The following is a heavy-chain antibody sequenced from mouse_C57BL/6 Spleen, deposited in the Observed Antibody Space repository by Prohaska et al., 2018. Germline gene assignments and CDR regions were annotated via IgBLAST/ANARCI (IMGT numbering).Heavy chain of an antibody. J-gene: IGHJ2*01. Sequence: EVKLEESGGGLVQPGGSMKLSCVASGFTFSNYWMNWVRQSPENGLEWVAQIILKSYNYATHYAESVKGRFTISRDDSKSIVYLQMNNLRAEDTGIYYYTAHAGSADYWGQGGTLAVSS. V-gene: IGHV6-3*01. CDR1: GFTFSNYW. D-gene: IGHD4-1*01. CDR3: TAHAGSADY. CDR2: IILKSYNYAT.